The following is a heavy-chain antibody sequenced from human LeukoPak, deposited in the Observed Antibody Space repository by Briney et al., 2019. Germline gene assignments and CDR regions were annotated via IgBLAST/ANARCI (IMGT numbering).Heavy chain of an antibody. Sequence: ASVKVSCKASGYTFTSYDINWVRQATGQGLEWMGWMNPNSGNTGYAQKFQGRVTMTRNTSISTAYMELSSLRSEDTAVYYCARHRSYTIHYDILTGYYNENWFDPWGQGTLVTVSS. CDR1: GYTFTSYD. CDR3: ARHRSYTIHYDILTGYYNENWFDP. D-gene: IGHD3-9*01. V-gene: IGHV1-8*01. J-gene: IGHJ5*02. CDR2: MNPNSGNT.